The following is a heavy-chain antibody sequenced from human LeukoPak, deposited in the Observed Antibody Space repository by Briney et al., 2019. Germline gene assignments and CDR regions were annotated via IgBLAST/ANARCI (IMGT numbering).Heavy chain of an antibody. V-gene: IGHV4-59*01. CDR1: GGSISSYY. CDR2: IYDSGST. J-gene: IGHJ4*02. Sequence: SETLSLTCTVSGGSISSYYWSWIRQPPGKGLEWIGNIYDSGSTNYNPSLKSRVTISVDTSKNQCSLKLCSVTAADTAVYYCARQSISGSSLSYFDYWGQGTLVNVSS. CDR3: ARQSISGSSLSYFDY. D-gene: IGHD3-22*01.